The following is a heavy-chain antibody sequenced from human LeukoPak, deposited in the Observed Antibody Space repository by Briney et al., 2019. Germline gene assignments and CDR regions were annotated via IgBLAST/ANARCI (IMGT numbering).Heavy chain of an antibody. CDR2: ISSNGGST. J-gene: IGHJ4*02. Sequence: GGSLRLSCSASGFTFSSYAMHRVRQAPGKGLEYVSAISSNGGSTYYADSVKGRFTISRDNSKNTLYLQMSSLRAEDTAVYYCVKERLLWFGELSNYFDYWGQGTLVTVSS. V-gene: IGHV3-64D*06. CDR1: GFTFSSYA. D-gene: IGHD3-10*01. CDR3: VKERLLWFGELSNYFDY.